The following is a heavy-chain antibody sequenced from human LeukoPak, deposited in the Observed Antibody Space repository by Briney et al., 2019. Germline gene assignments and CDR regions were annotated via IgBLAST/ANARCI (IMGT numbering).Heavy chain of an antibody. Sequence: SETLSLTCTVSGGSISSYYWSWIRQPPGKGLEWIGYIYYSGSTNYNPSLKSRVTISVDTSKNQFSLKLSSVTAADTAVYYCARDDGYGDSCYFDYWGQGTLVTVSS. D-gene: IGHD4-17*01. J-gene: IGHJ4*02. CDR1: GGSISSYY. V-gene: IGHV4-59*01. CDR3: ARDDGYGDSCYFDY. CDR2: IYYSGST.